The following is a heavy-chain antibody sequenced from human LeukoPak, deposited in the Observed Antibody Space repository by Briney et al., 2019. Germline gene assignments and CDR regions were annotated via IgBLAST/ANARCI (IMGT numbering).Heavy chain of an antibody. J-gene: IGHJ6*03. CDR3: ARPRGYYYYYMDV. CDR2: IYPGDSDT. CDR1: GYSFTSYW. V-gene: IGHV5-51*01. Sequence: PGESLKISCKGSGYSFTSYWIGWVRQMPGKGLEWMGIIYPGDSDTRYSPSFQGQVTISADKSTSTAYLQGSSLKASDTAMYYCARPRGYYYYYMDVSGKGTTVTVSS.